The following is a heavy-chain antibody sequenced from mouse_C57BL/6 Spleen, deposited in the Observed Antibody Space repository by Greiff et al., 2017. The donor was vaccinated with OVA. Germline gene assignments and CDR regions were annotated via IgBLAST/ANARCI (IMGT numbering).Heavy chain of an antibody. Sequence: QVQLQQPGTELVKPGASVKLSCKASGYTFTSYWMHWVKQRPGQGLEWIGNINPSNGGTNYNEKFKGKATLTVDKSSSTAYMQLSSLTSEDSAVYYCARWDYYDYEEGAMDYWGQGTSVTVSS. J-gene: IGHJ4*01. D-gene: IGHD2-4*01. CDR3: ARWDYYDYEEGAMDY. CDR2: INPSNGGT. CDR1: GYTFTSYW. V-gene: IGHV1-53*01.